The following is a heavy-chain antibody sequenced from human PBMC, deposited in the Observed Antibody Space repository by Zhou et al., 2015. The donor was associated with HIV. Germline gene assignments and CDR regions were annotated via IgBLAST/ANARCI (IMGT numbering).Heavy chain of an antibody. CDR2: IIPIFGTA. D-gene: IGHD3-3*01. CDR3: ARISPINDFWSGSRFDWFDP. J-gene: IGHJ5*02. CDR1: GGTFSSYA. Sequence: QVQLVQSGAEVKKPGSSVKVSCKASGGTFSSYAISWVRQAPGQGLEWMGGIIPIFGTANYAQKFQGRVTITADESTSTAYMELSSLRSEDTAVYYCARISPINDFWSGSRFDWFDPWGQGTLVTVSS. V-gene: IGHV1-69*01.